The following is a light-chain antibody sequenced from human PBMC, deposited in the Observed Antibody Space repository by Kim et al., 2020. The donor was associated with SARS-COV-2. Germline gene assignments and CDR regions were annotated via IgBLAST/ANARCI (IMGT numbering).Light chain of an antibody. Sequence: QSALTQPASVSASPGQSITISCTGTTSDVGGYNYVSWYQQHPGKAPQLMIYDVTKRPSGVSDRFSGSKSDNTASLTISGLQAEDEADYYCYSYTSSSTWVFGGGTQLTVL. CDR3: YSYTSSSTWV. V-gene: IGLV2-14*03. J-gene: IGLJ3*02. CDR2: DVT. CDR1: TSDVGGYNY.